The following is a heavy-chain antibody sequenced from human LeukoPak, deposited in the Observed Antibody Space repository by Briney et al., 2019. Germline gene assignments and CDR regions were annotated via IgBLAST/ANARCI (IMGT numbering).Heavy chain of an antibody. V-gene: IGHV3-74*01. CDR1: GFTFSSYW. CDR2: INSDGSST. Sequence: GGSLRLSCAASGFTFSSYWMHWVRQAPGKGLVWVSRINSDGSSTSYADSVKGRFTISRDNAKNTLYLQMNSLRAEDTAVHYCARRSAAKDAFDIWGQGTMVTVSS. CDR3: ARRSAAKDAFDI. J-gene: IGHJ3*02. D-gene: IGHD6-25*01.